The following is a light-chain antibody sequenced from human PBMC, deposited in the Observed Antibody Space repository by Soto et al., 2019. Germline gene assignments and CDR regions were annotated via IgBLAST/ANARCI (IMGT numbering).Light chain of an antibody. Sequence: AILMTQSPSSLSASVGDRVTITCRASQGIRNDLGWYQQKPGKAPKLLIYAASSLQSGVPSRFSGSGSGTDVTLTISSLQPEDFATYYCLQDYNYPWTFGQGTKVEIK. J-gene: IGKJ1*01. CDR3: LQDYNYPWT. CDR1: QGIRND. V-gene: IGKV1-6*01. CDR2: AAS.